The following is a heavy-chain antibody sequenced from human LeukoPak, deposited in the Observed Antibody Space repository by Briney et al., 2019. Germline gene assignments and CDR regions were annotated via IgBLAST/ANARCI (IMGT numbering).Heavy chain of an antibody. D-gene: IGHD1-26*01. Sequence: PSETLSLTCTVSGGSISSYYWSWIRQPPGKGLEWIGYIYYSGNTNYNPSLKSRVTISVVTSKNQFSLKLSSVTAADTAVYYCARDPSPFYSGSYLGFDPWGQGTLVTVSS. CDR3: ARDPSPFYSGSYLGFDP. V-gene: IGHV4-59*01. J-gene: IGHJ5*02. CDR1: GGSISSYY. CDR2: IYYSGNT.